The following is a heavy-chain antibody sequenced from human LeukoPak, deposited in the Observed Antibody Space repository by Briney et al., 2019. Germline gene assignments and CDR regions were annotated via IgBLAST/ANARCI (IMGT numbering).Heavy chain of an antibody. D-gene: IGHD4-11*01. CDR2: IIPIFGTA. J-gene: IGHJ4*02. V-gene: IGHV1-69*13. CDR1: GGTFSSYA. Sequence: GASVKVSCKASGGTFSSYAISWVRQAPGQGLEWMGGIIPIFGTANYAQKFQGRVTITADESTSTAYMELSSLRSEDTAVYYCARDLNDYSNYEYKDWGQGTLVTVSS. CDR3: ARDLNDYSNYEYKD.